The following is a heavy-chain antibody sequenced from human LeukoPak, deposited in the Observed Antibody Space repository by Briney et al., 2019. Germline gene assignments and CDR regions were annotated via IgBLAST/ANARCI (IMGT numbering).Heavy chain of an antibody. V-gene: IGHV1-3*01. CDR2: INAGNGNT. D-gene: IGHD6-19*01. Sequence: ASVKVSCKASGGTFSSYAISWVRQAPGQGLEWMGGINAGNGNTKYSQKFQGRVTITRDTSASTAYMELSSLRSEDTAVYYCASGLTSSGYWGQGTLVTVSS. J-gene: IGHJ4*02. CDR3: ASGLTSSGY. CDR1: GGTFSSYA.